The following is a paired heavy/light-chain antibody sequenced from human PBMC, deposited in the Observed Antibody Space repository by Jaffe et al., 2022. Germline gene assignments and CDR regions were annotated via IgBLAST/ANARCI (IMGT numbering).Light chain of an antibody. CDR3: QSFDSSLSDWV. CDR2: GNS. Sequence: QSVLTQPPSVSGAPGQRVTISCTGSSSNIGAGYDVHWYQQLPGTAPKLLIYGNSNRPSGVPDRFSGSKSGTSASLAITGLQAEDEADYYCQSFDSSLSDWVFGGGTKLTVL. V-gene: IGLV1-40*01. CDR1: SSNIGAGYD. J-gene: IGLJ3*02.
Heavy chain of an antibody. D-gene: IGHD3-9*01. CDR2: INTNTGNP. Sequence: QVQLVQSGSELKKPGASVKVSCKASGYTFTSYVMNWVRQAPGQGLEWMGWINTNTGNPTYAQGFTGRFVFSLDTSVSTAYLQISSLKAEDTAVYYCARDSAYYDILTGDNWFDPWGQGTLVTVSS. V-gene: IGHV7-4-1*02. J-gene: IGHJ5*02. CDR1: GYTFTSYV. CDR3: ARDSAYYDILTGDNWFDP.